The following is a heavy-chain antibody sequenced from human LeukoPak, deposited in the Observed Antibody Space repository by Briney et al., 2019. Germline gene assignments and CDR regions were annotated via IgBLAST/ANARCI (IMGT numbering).Heavy chain of an antibody. J-gene: IGHJ4*02. V-gene: IGHV6-1*01. Sequence: SQTLSLTCVISGDSVASNSAVWTWIRQSPSRGLEWLGRTYYRSKWYNDYAVSVKSRITINPDTSKNQFSLQLNSVTPEDTAVYYCARERGSYRYSSFDYWGQGTLVTVSS. CDR3: ARERGSYRYSSFDY. D-gene: IGHD3-16*02. CDR2: TYYRSKWYN. CDR1: GDSVASNSAV.